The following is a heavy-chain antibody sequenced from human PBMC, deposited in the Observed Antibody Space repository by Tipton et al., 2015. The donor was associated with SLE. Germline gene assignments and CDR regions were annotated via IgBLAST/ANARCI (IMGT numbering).Heavy chain of an antibody. CDR2: IYYSGST. V-gene: IGHV4-61*05. D-gene: IGHD3-22*01. CDR3: ARADTNYYDSRWSWAFDI. CDR1: GGSISSSSYY. Sequence: TLSLTCTVSGGSISSSSYYWGWIRQPPGKGLEWIGYIYYSGSTNYNPSLKSRVTISVDTSKNQFSLKLSSVTAADTAVYYCARADTNYYDSRWSWAFDIWGQGTMVTVSS. J-gene: IGHJ3*02.